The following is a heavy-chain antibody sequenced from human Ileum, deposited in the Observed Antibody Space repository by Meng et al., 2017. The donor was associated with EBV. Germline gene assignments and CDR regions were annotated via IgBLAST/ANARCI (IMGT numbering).Heavy chain of an antibody. V-gene: IGHV4-28*01. CDR2: IYYSGTT. J-gene: IGHJ4*02. Sequence: QGQLPGSGPGLVKPPDTLSLTCAVSGYSISTTNWWGWIRQPPGKGLEWIGHIYYSGTTYNNPSLKSRVTMSIDPSKNQFSLKLSSVTAVDTAVYYCARNSESGSYIDYWGLGTLVTVSS. CDR1: GYSISTTNW. CDR3: ARNSESGSYIDY. D-gene: IGHD1-26*01.